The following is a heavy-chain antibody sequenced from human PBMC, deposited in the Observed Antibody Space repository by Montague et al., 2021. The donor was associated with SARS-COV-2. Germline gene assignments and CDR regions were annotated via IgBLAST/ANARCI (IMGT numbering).Heavy chain of an antibody. CDR3: VRATLIKARIAVAGTTVY. Sequence: SLRLSCAASGFTFNNYAMHWVRQAPGKGLEWVAIISYVGSNKYYADSVKGRFAISRDNSKNTLYLQMNSLRAEDTAVYYCVRATLIKARIAVAGTTVYWGQGTLVTISS. CDR1: GFTFNNYA. J-gene: IGHJ4*02. V-gene: IGHV3-30*09. D-gene: IGHD6-19*01. CDR2: ISYVGSNK.